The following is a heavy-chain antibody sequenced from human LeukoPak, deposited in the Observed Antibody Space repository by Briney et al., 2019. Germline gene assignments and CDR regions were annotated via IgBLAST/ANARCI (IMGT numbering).Heavy chain of an antibody. J-gene: IGHJ5*02. Sequence: SETLSLTCAVYGGSFSGYYWSWIRQPPGKGLEWIGEINHSGSTNYNPSLKSRVTISVDTSKNQFSLKLSSVTAANTAVYYCAGAPGDGSSTVSWFDPWGQGTLVTVSS. CDR1: GGSFSGYY. V-gene: IGHV4-34*01. CDR2: INHSGST. D-gene: IGHD6-6*01. CDR3: AGAPGDGSSTVSWFDP.